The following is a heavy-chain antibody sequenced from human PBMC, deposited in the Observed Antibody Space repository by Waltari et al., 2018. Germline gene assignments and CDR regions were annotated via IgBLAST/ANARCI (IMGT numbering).Heavy chain of an antibody. Sequence: EVQLVESGGGLVQPGGSLRLSCAASGFTFSSYWMSWVRQAPGKGLEWVANIKQDGSEKYYVDSVKGRFTISRDNAKNSLYLQMNSLRAEDTAVYYCAREGMTVVVAALDTAFDYWGQGTLVTVSS. V-gene: IGHV3-7*01. D-gene: IGHD2-15*01. CDR1: GFTFSSYW. CDR2: IKQDGSEK. J-gene: IGHJ4*02. CDR3: AREGMTVVVAALDTAFDY.